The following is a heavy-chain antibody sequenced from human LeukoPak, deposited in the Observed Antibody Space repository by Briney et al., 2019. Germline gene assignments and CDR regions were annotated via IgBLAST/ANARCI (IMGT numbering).Heavy chain of an antibody. CDR1: GGSISSYY. CDR2: IYYSGST. V-gene: IGHV4-59*08. Sequence: SETLSLTCTVSGGSISSYYWSWIRQPPGKGLEWIGYIYYSGSTYYNPSLKSRVTLSVDTSKNQFSLKLSSVTAADTAVYYCARALLLKVPAAIVSWFDPWGQGALVTVSS. J-gene: IGHJ5*02. CDR3: ARALLLKVPAAIVSWFDP. D-gene: IGHD2-2*02.